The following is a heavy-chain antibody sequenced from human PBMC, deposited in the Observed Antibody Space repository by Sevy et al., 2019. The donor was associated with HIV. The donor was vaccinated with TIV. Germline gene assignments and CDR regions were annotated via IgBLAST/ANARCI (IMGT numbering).Heavy chain of an antibody. J-gene: IGHJ4*02. Sequence: GGSLRLPCAASGFTFSSYAIRWVRQAPGKGLEWVSGISGSGGSTYYADSVKGRFTISRDNSKNTLYMQMNSLRAEDTAAYYCAKDGKKRSATGDFDCRGQGTLVTVSS. CDR1: GFTFSSYA. CDR2: ISGSGGST. CDR3: AKDGKKRSATGDFDC. D-gene: IGHD1-1*01. V-gene: IGHV3-23*01.